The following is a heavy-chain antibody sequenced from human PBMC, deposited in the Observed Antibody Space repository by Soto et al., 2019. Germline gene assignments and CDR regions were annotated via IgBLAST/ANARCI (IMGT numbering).Heavy chain of an antibody. CDR2: ISYDGSNK. Sequence: QVQLVESGGGVVQPGRSLRLSCAASGFTFSSYGMHWVRQAPGKGLEWVAVISYDGSNKYYADSVKGRFTISRDNSKNTLYLKMNSLRGEDTAVYYCAKEGGYYGSGSYSVGENYYGMDVWGQGTTVTVSS. CDR1: GFTFSSYG. CDR3: AKEGGYYGSGSYSVGENYYGMDV. D-gene: IGHD3-10*01. V-gene: IGHV3-30*18. J-gene: IGHJ6*02.